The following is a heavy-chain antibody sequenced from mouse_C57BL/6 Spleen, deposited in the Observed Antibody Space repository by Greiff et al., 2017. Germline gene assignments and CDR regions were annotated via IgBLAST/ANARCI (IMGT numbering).Heavy chain of an antibody. CDR2: INPSSGYT. CDR3: ARWEVVESFDY. CDR1: GYTFTSYW. D-gene: IGHD1-1*01. J-gene: IGHJ2*01. V-gene: IGHV1-7*01. Sequence: VQVVESGPELAKPGASVKLSCKASGYTFTSYWMHWVKQRPGQGLDWIGHINPSSGYTKYNQKFKDKATLTADKSSSTAYMHLSSLAYADAAVYYSARWEVVESFDYWGQGTTLTVSS.